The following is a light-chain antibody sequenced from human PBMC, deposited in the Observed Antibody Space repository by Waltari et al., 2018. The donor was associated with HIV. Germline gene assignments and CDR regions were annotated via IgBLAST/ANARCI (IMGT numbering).Light chain of an antibody. CDR3: QSYDVSFSAI. J-gene: IGLJ2*01. Sequence: QSVLTQPPSVSGAPGQRVTISCTGSSSNTGAGYAVPCSQQLPGPAPKLLIYATTNRPSGAPDRFSGSKSGTSASLAITGLQADDEADYYCQSYDVSFSAIFGGGTKLTVL. V-gene: IGLV1-40*01. CDR1: SSNTGAGYA. CDR2: ATT.